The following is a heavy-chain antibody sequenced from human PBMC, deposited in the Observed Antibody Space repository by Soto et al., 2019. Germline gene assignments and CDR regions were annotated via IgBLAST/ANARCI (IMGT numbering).Heavy chain of an antibody. D-gene: IGHD3-3*01. J-gene: IGHJ4*02. V-gene: IGHV4-59*01. CDR3: ARGSFGNSPRFDY. CDR2: IYYSGST. CDR1: GGSISSYY. Sequence: PSETLSLTCTVSGGSISSYYWSWIRQPPGKGLEWIGYIYYSGSTNYNPSLKSRVTISVDTSKNQFSLKLSSVTAADTAVYYCARGSFGNSPRFDYWGQGTLVTAPQ.